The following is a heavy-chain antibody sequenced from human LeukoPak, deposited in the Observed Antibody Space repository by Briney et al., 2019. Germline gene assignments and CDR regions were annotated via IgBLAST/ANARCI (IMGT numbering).Heavy chain of an antibody. J-gene: IGHJ4*02. CDR3: LRGDRRDY. CDR2: IDGSGGYI. Sequence: GGSLRLSCEASGFTFNTYSMNWAPQAPGKGLEWVSSIDGSGGYIFYADSVKGRFIISRDNAKDSLYLQMNSLRVEDTAVYYCLRGDRRDYWGQGTLVTVSS. V-gene: IGHV3-21*06. CDR1: GFTFNTYS.